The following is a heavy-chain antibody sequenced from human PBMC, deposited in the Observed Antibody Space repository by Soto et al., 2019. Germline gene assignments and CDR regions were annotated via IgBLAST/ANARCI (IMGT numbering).Heavy chain of an antibody. V-gene: IGHV4-31*03. D-gene: IGHD3-9*01. CDR3: ARDRLSYYDILTVYYMPHNRVGAFDI. Sequence: PSETLSLTCTVSGGSISSGGYYWSWIRQHPGKGLEWIGYIYYSGSTYYNPSLKSRVTISVDTSKNQFSLKLSSVTAADTAVYYCARDRLSYYDILTVYYMPHNRVGAFDIWGQGTMVTVSS. CDR1: GGSISSGGYY. J-gene: IGHJ3*02. CDR2: IYYSGST.